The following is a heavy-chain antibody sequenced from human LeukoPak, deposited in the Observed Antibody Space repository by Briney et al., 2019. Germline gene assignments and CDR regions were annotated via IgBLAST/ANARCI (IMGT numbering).Heavy chain of an antibody. CDR1: GFTVSSNY. V-gene: IGHV3-53*01. D-gene: IGHD3-22*01. J-gene: IGHJ4*02. CDR2: IYSGGSP. CDR3: ARGLYYFDTSGYLYY. Sequence: GGSLRLSCAASGFTVSSNYMSWVRQAPGKGLEWVSVIYSGGSPYYADSVKGRFTISRDNSKNTLYLQMNSLRAEDTAVYYCARGLYYFDTSGYLYYWGQGTLVTVSS.